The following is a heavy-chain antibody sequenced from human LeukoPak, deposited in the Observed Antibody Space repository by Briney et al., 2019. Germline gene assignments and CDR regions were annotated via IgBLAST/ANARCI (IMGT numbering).Heavy chain of an antibody. V-gene: IGHV3-66*01. CDR1: GFTVRATY. D-gene: IGHD3-9*01. CDR2: VYAGGST. CDR3: AREMGRDFGGTGAFDI. J-gene: IGHJ3*02. Sequence: GGSLRLSCAASGFTVRATYMSRVRQAPGKGLEWVSLVYAGGSTFYADSVRGRFIISRDNSKNTLSLQMNSLSAEDTAVYYCAREMGRDFGGTGAFDIWGQGTMVTVSS.